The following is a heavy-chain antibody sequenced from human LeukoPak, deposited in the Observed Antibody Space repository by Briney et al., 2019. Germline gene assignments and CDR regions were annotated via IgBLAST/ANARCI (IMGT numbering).Heavy chain of an antibody. CDR2: INHSGST. CDR1: VGSFSGYY. J-gene: IGHJ4*02. Sequence: SETLSLTCAVYVGSFSGYYWSWIRQPPGKGLEWIGEINHSGSTSHNPSLKTRVTISVDTSKNQFSLKLSSVTAADTAVYYCARQYCSSASCFFDYWGQGTLVTVSS. D-gene: IGHD2-2*01. V-gene: IGHV4-34*01. CDR3: ARQYCSSASCFFDY.